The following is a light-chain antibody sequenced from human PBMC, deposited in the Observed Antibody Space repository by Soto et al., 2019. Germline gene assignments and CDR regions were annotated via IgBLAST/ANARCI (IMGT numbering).Light chain of an antibody. V-gene: IGKV4-1*01. CDR3: QQYYSPTWT. CDR1: QSVLYSSNNKNY. J-gene: IGKJ1*01. Sequence: DIVMTQSPDSLAVSLGERATIKCKSSQSVLYSSNNKNYLAWYQHKPGQLPNLLIYWATTRKSGVPDRFSGSGSGTDFTLTISSLQAADVAVYYCQQYYSPTWTFGQGTKVEIK. CDR2: WAT.